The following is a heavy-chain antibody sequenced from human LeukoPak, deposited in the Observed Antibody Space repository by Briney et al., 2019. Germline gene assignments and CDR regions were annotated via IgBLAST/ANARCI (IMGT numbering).Heavy chain of an antibody. CDR1: GFTFSMYG. CDR3: AKGDI. V-gene: IGHV3-30*02. J-gene: IGHJ3*02. CDR2: IRFDESNK. Sequence: GRSLRLSCAASGFTFSMYGTHWVRQAPGKGLEWVAVIRFDESNKYYADSVKGRFTISRDNSKNTLFLQMDSLRTEDTAVYYCAKGDIWGRGTMVIVSS.